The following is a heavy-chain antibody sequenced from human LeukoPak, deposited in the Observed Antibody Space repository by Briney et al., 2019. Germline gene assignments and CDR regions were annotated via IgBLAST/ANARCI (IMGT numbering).Heavy chain of an antibody. J-gene: IGHJ6*03. V-gene: IGHV3-53*01. D-gene: IGHD6-19*01. CDR1: GFTFNKAW. CDR3: ARGLRYSTGWYYMDV. CDR2: IYSGGST. Sequence: GGSLRLSCAASGFTFNKAWMNWVRQAPGKGLEWVSVIYSGGSTYYADSVKGRFTISRDNSKNTLYLQMNSLRAEDTAVYYCARGLRYSTGWYYMDVWGKGTTVTVSS.